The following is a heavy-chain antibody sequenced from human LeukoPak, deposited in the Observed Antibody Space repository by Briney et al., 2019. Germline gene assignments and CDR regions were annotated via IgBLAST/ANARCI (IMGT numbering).Heavy chain of an antibody. CDR3: AKDLPGFFDY. CDR1: GFTFNSYA. Sequence: EGSLRLSCAASGFTFNSYAMSWVRQAPGMGLEWVSTISGSGVSTYYADSVKGRFTISRDNSRNTLYLQMNSLRAEDTAVYSCAKDLPGFFDYWGQGTLVTVFS. V-gene: IGHV3-23*01. CDR2: ISGSGVST. J-gene: IGHJ4*02.